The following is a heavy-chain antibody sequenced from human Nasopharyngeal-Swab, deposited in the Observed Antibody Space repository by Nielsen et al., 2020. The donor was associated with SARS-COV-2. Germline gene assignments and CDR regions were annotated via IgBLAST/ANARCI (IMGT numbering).Heavy chain of an antibody. CDR3: ARDDRITSGSLFDY. D-gene: IGHD6-19*01. Sequence: ASVKVSCKAFGYTFTSYGITWVRQAPGQGLEWMGWISAYNANTKNAQKLQGRVTMTTDPSTNTAYMELRSLRSDDTAVYYCARDDRITSGSLFDYWGQGTLVTVSS. CDR1: GYTFTSYG. CDR2: ISAYNANT. V-gene: IGHV1-18*01. J-gene: IGHJ4*02.